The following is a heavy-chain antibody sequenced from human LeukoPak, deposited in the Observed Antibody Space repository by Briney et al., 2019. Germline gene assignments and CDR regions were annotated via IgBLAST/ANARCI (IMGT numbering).Heavy chain of an antibody. V-gene: IGHV4-59*12. Sequence: SETLSLTCTVSGGSISSYYWSWIRQPPGKGLEWIGYIYYSGSTNYKSSLKSRVTMSVDTSKNQFSLKLTSVTAADTAVYYCARAGFALAPHRGTPFDYWGQGTLVTVSS. CDR1: GGSISSYY. D-gene: IGHD6-6*01. J-gene: IGHJ4*02. CDR3: ARAGFALAPHRGTPFDY. CDR2: IYYSGST.